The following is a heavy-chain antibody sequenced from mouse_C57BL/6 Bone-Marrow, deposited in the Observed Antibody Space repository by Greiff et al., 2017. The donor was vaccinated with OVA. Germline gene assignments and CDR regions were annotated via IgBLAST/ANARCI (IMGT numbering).Heavy chain of an antibody. Sequence: VMLVESGAELMKPGASVKLSCKATGYTFTGYWIEWVKQRPGHGLEWIGEILPGSGSTNYNEKFKGKATFTADTSSNTAYMQLSSLTTEDSAIYYCARVLRLVALREGWYFDVWGTGTTVTVSS. J-gene: IGHJ1*03. CDR3: ARVLRLVALREGWYFDV. V-gene: IGHV1-9*01. CDR2: ILPGSGST. D-gene: IGHD1-2*01. CDR1: GYTFTGYW.